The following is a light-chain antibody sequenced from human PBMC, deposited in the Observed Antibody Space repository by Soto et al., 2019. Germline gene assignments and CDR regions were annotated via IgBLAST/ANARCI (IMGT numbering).Light chain of an antibody. CDR2: DAS. Sequence: EVVLTQSPGTLSLSPGESAALSCRASQSVRSNFLAWYQQKPGQSPRLLIFDASTRATDIPDRFSGSGSGTHFTLTISNLEPEDFAVFSCQQYGSSPLPFGGGTRVDIK. J-gene: IGKJ4*01. CDR3: QQYGSSPLP. V-gene: IGKV3-20*01. CDR1: QSVRSNF.